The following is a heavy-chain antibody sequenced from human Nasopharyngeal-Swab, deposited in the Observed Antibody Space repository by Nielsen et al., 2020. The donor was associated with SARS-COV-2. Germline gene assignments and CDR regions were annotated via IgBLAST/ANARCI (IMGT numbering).Heavy chain of an antibody. D-gene: IGHD5-18*01. CDR1: GFTFSNYW. J-gene: IGHJ4*02. Sequence: GSLRLSCAASGFTFSNYWMSWVRQTPGKGLEWVANINQDGTEKYYVDSVKGRFTISRDNAKNSLYLQMNSLRAEDTAVYYCARGDTDLVTIRDYWGQGTLVTVSS. V-gene: IGHV3-7*01. CDR2: INQDGTEK. CDR3: ARGDTDLVTIRDY.